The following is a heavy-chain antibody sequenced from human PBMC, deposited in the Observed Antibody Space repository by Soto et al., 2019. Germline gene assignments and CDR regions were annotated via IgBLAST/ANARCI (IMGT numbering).Heavy chain of an antibody. J-gene: IGHJ6*03. CDR3: ARGPTYPTITMVRGVNQISPYYYYYYMDV. D-gene: IGHD3-10*01. CDR2: INSDGSST. CDR1: GFTFSSYW. V-gene: IGHV3-74*01. Sequence: GGSLRLSCAASGFTFSSYWMHWVRQAPGKGLVWVSRINSDGSSTSYADSVKGRFTISRDNAKNTLYLQMNSLRAEDTAVYYCARGPTYPTITMVRGVNQISPYYYYYYMDVWGKGTTVTVSS.